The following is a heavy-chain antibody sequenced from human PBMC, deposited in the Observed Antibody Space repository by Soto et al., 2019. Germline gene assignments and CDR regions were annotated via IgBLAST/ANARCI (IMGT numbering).Heavy chain of an antibody. J-gene: IGHJ4*02. CDR2: IYYSGST. CDR1: GGSISSGGYY. Sequence: QVQLQESGPGLVKPSQTLSLTCTVSGGSISSGGYYWSWIRQPPGKGLEWIGYIYYSGSTYYNPSHKSRVTTTVDTSKNQYSLKRSSVTAADTAVYYCARSKPGGIAAAGPYFDYWGQGTLVTVSS. D-gene: IGHD6-13*01. V-gene: IGHV4-31*03. CDR3: ARSKPGGIAAAGPYFDY.